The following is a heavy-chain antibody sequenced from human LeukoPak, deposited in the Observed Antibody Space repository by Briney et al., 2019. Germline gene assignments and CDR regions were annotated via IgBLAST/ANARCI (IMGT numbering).Heavy chain of an antibody. V-gene: IGHV4-34*01. Sequence: SETLSLTCAVYGGSFSGYYWSWIRQPPGKGLEWIGEINHSGSTNYNPSLKSRVTISVDKSKNQFSLKLSSVTAADTAVYYCARGSSSWLPYYMDVWGKGTTVTVSS. CDR2: INHSGST. J-gene: IGHJ6*03. D-gene: IGHD6-13*01. CDR3: ARGSSSWLPYYMDV. CDR1: GGSFSGYY.